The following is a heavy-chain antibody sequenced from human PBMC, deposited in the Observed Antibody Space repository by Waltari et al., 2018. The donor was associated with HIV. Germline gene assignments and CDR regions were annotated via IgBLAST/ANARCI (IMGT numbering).Heavy chain of an antibody. D-gene: IGHD1-26*01. V-gene: IGHV1-46*01. Sequence: QVQLVRSGAEVKKPGASVKVSCKASGYTFTSFYMHWVRQAPGQGLEWMGMINPSGGSTTYAEKVQDRVTMTRDTSTRTVYMELSSLTSEDTAVYYCARVRRAVGASIDYFDYWGQGSLVTVSS. CDR3: ARVRRAVGASIDYFDY. J-gene: IGHJ4*02. CDR1: GYTFTSFY. CDR2: INPSGGST.